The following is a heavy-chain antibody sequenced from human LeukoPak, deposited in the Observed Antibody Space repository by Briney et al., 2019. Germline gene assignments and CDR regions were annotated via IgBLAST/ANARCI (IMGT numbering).Heavy chain of an antibody. Sequence: PGGSLRLSCAASGFTFTTYSMNWVRQAPGKGLEWISYISGGSGTIYYADSLKGRFTISRDNARNSLYLQLSSLRAEDTAVYFCARVTVGATADYFDSWGQGTLVTVSS. CDR3: ARVTVGATADYFDS. J-gene: IGHJ4*02. CDR2: ISGGSGTI. V-gene: IGHV3-48*04. D-gene: IGHD1-26*01. CDR1: GFTFTTYS.